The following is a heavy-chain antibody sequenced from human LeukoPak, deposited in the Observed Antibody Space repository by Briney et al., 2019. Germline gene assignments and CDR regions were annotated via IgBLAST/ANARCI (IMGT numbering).Heavy chain of an antibody. CDR1: GYTFTSYY. D-gene: IGHD3-3*01. V-gene: IGHV1-46*01. J-gene: IGHJ3*02. CDR3: ARGPYYDFWSGYSDAFDI. Sequence: ASVKVSCKGSGYTFTSYYMHWVRQAPGQGLEWMGIINPNGGSTSYAQKFQGRVTMTRDMSTSTVYMELSSLRSENTAVYYCARGPYYDFWSGYSDAFDIWGQGTMVTVSS. CDR2: INPNGGST.